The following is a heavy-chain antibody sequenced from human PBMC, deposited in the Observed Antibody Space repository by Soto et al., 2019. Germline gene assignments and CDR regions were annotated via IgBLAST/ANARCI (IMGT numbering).Heavy chain of an antibody. CDR2: IIPILGIA. V-gene: IGHV1-69*02. CDR1: GGTFSSYT. D-gene: IGHD1-26*01. Sequence: SVKVSCKASGGTFSSYTISWVRQAPGQGLEWMGRIIPILGIANYAQKFQGRVTITADKSTSTAYMELSSLRSEDTAVYYCARLRTTTAHSPDVWGQGTTVTVSS. CDR3: ARLRTTTAHSPDV. J-gene: IGHJ6*01.